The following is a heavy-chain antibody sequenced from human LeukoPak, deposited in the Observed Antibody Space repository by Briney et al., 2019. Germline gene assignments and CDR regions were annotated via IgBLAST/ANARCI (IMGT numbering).Heavy chain of an antibody. Sequence: PSETLSLTCTVSGGSISSYYWSWIRQPPGKGLEWIEYIYYSGSTNYNPSLKSRVTISVDTSKNQFSLKLSSVTAADTAVYYCARLIGGVGYFDLWGRGTLVTVSS. V-gene: IGHV4-59*08. J-gene: IGHJ2*01. CDR2: IYYSGST. CDR3: ARLIGGVGYFDL. CDR1: GGSISSYY.